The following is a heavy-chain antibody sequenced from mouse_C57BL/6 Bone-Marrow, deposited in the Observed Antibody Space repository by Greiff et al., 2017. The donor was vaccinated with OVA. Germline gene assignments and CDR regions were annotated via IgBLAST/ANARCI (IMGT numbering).Heavy chain of an antibody. CDR3: EIMRTVVADYYARDY. Sequence: VQLQQPGAELVKPGASVKVSCKASGYTFTSYWMHWVKQRPGQGLEWIGRIHPSDSDTNYNQKFKGKATLTVAKSSSTAYMQLSSLTSEDSAVYYFEIMRTVVADYYARDYWGQGTSVTVSS. D-gene: IGHD1-1*01. CDR2: IHPSDSDT. V-gene: IGHV1-74*01. CDR1: GYTFTSYW. J-gene: IGHJ4*01.